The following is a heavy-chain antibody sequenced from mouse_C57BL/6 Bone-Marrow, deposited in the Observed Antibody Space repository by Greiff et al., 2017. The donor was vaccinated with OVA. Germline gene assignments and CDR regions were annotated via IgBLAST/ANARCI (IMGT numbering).Heavy chain of an antibody. V-gene: IGHV1-50*01. J-gene: IGHJ2*01. CDR1: GYTFTSYW. D-gene: IGHD1-1*01. CDR2: IDPSDSYT. Sequence: QVQLQQPGAELVKPGASVKLSCKASGYTFTSYWMQWVKQRPGQGLEWIGEIDPSDSYTNYNQKFKGKATLTVDTSSSTAYMQRSSLTSEDSAVYYCARDYGRLFDDWGQGTTLTVSS. CDR3: ARDYGRLFDD.